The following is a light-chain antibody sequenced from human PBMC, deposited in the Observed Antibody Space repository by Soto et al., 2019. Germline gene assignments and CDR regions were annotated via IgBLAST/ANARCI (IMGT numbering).Light chain of an antibody. CDR2: EGN. J-gene: IGLJ1*01. CDR1: VSDVGNFGP. V-gene: IGLV2-23*01. Sequence: QSALTQPASVSGSPGQSITISCTGSVSDVGNFGPVSWYQQHPGQVPKLIIYEGNRRPSGVSIRFSGSKSGNTASLTISGLQAEDEADYYCCSYVGARTYVFGTGTKVTVL. CDR3: CSYVGARTYV.